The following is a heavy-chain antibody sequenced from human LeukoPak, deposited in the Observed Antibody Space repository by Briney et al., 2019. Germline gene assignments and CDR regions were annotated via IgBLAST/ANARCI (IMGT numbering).Heavy chain of an antibody. J-gene: IGHJ3*02. CDR3: AGIVVPAALPHAFDI. D-gene: IGHD2-2*01. CDR1: GGSISSGDYY. Sequence: PSETLSLTCTVSGGSISSGDYYWSWIRQPPGKGLEWIGYIYYSGSTYYNPSLKSRVTISVDTSKNQFSLKLSSVTAADTAVYYCAGIVVPAALPHAFDIWGQGTMVTVSS. CDR2: IYYSGST. V-gene: IGHV4-30-4*08.